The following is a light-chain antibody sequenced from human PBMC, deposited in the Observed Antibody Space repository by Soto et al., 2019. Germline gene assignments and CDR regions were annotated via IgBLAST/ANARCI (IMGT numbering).Light chain of an antibody. CDR1: QGISNY. Sequence: DIQMTQSPSSLSASVGDRVTITCRASQGISNYLAWYQQKPGKVPRLLIYAASTLQSGVPSRFSGSGSGTDFSLTISSVQPEDVATYYCQKYNIASSTFGLGTKVDI. CDR2: AAS. V-gene: IGKV1-27*01. CDR3: QKYNIASST. J-gene: IGKJ3*01.